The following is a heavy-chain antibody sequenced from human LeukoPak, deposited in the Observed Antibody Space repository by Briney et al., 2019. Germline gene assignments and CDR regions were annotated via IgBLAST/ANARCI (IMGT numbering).Heavy chain of an antibody. CDR1: GGTFSSYA. V-gene: IGHV1-69*13. CDR2: IIPIFGTA. D-gene: IGHD1-7*01. CDR3: ARRNLPGTTFGYYYYGMDV. J-gene: IGHJ6*02. Sequence: GASVKVSCKASGGTFSSYAISWVRQAPGQGLEWMGGIIPIFGTANYAQKFQGRVTITADESTSTAYMELSSQRSEDTAVYYCARRNLPGTTFGYYYYGMDVWGQGTTVTVSS.